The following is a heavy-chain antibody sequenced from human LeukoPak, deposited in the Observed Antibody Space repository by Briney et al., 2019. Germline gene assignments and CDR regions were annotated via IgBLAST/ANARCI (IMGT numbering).Heavy chain of an antibody. V-gene: IGHV3-30-3*01. CDR1: GFTFSSYA. CDR3: ARDGGIAVAGTLGY. J-gene: IGHJ4*02. Sequence: PGGSLRLSCAASGFTFSSYAMHWVRQAPGKGLEWVAVISYDGSNKYYADSVKGRFTISRDNSKNTLYLQMNSLRAEDTAVYYCARDGGIAVAGTLGYWGQGTLVTISS. CDR2: ISYDGSNK. D-gene: IGHD6-19*01.